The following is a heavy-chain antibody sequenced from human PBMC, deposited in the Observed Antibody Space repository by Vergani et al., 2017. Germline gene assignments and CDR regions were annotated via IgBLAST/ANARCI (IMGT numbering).Heavy chain of an antibody. D-gene: IGHD3-16*01. CDR2: IYYSGGT. Sequence: QLQLQESGPGLVKPSETLSLTCTVSGGSISSSSYYWGWIRQPPGKGLEWIGSIYYSGGTYYNPSLKSRVTISVDTSKNQFSLKLSSVTAADTAVYYCARSMITFGGVINWFDPWGQGTLVTVSS. J-gene: IGHJ5*02. V-gene: IGHV4-39*01. CDR3: ARSMITFGGVINWFDP. CDR1: GGSISSSSYY.